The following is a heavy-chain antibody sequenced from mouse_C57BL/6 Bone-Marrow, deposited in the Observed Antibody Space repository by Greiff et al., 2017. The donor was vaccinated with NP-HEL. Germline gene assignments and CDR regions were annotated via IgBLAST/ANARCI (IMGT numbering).Heavy chain of an antibody. D-gene: IGHD1-1*01. CDR1: GYSFTGYY. V-gene: IGHV1-42*01. J-gene: IGHJ3*01. Sequence: EVKVVESGPELVKPGASVKISCKASGYSFTGYYMNWVKQSPEKSLEWIGEINPSTGGTTYNQKFKAKATLTVDKSSSTAYMQLKSLTSEDSAVYYCARAVPTVALAYWGQGTLVTVSA. CDR2: INPSTGGT. CDR3: ARAVPTVALAY.